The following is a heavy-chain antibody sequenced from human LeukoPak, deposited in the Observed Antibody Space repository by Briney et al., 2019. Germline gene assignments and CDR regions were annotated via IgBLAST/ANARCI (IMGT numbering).Heavy chain of an antibody. J-gene: IGHJ4*02. CDR3: AKQFTVTSLGRDY. CDR1: GFTFSSYA. CDR2: ISGSGGST. Sequence: GGSLRLSCAASGFTFSSYAMSWVRQAPGKGLEWVSAISGSGGSTYYADSVKGRFTISRDNSKNTLYLQMNSLRAEDTAVYYRAKQFTVTSLGRDYWGQGTLVTVSS. D-gene: IGHD4-11*01. V-gene: IGHV3-23*01.